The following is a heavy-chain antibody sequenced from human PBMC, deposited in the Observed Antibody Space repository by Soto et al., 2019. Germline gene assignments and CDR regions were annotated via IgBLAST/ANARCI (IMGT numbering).Heavy chain of an antibody. CDR1: GGSISAYF. CDR3: ARDHKEAFAS. J-gene: IGHJ3*02. Sequence: QVLLQESGPGLVKPSETLSLTCTVSGGSISAYFLNWIRQAPGKGLEWIGYMYFNESTNYNPSLKSRVTISLYTSKRLFSLILNTVTAADTAVEYCARDHKEAFASWGQGTLVTVSS. V-gene: IGHV4-59*01. CDR2: MYFNEST.